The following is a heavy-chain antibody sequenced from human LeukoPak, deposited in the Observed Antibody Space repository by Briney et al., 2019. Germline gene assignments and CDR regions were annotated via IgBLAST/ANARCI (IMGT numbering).Heavy chain of an antibody. Sequence: GGSLRLSCAVSGITLSNYGMSWIRPAPGKGLEWVASISGSGGSTYYADSVKGRFTISRHNPKNTLYLQMNSLRAEDTAVYFCAKRGVVIRVILVGFHKEAYYFESWGQGALVTVSS. D-gene: IGHD3/OR15-3a*01. CDR2: ISGSGGST. V-gene: IGHV3-23*01. CDR3: AKRGVVIRVILVGFHKEAYYFES. J-gene: IGHJ4*02. CDR1: GITLSNYG.